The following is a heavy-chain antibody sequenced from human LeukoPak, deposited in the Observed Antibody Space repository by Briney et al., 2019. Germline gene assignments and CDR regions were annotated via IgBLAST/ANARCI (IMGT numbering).Heavy chain of an antibody. CDR1: GYTFTSYA. Sequence: GASVKVSCKASGYTFTSYAMNWVRQAPGQGLEWMGWINTNTGNPTYAQGFTGRFVFSLDTSVSTAYLQVSSLKAEDTAVYYCARGLYGDYGLYVDYWGQGTLVTVSS. CDR3: ARGLYGDYGLYVDY. D-gene: IGHD4-17*01. J-gene: IGHJ4*02. CDR2: INTNTGNP. V-gene: IGHV7-4-1*02.